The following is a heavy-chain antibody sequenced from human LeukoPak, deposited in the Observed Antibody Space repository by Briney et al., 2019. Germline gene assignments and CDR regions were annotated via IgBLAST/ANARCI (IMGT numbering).Heavy chain of an antibody. D-gene: IGHD6-13*01. Sequence: GGSLRLSCAASGFTFSSYAMSCVRQAPGKGLEWVSAISGSGGSTYYADFVKGRFTISRDNSKNTLYLQMNSLRAEDTAVYYCAKVKSGIAAAGTYDYWGQGTLVTVSS. V-gene: IGHV3-23*01. CDR1: GFTFSSYA. CDR2: ISGSGGST. CDR3: AKVKSGIAAAGTYDY. J-gene: IGHJ4*02.